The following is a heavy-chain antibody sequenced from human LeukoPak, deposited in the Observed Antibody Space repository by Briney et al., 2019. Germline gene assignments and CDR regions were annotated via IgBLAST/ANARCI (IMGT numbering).Heavy chain of an antibody. CDR2: ISAYNGNT. D-gene: IGHD3-22*01. V-gene: IGHV1-18*01. CDR3: AREGAYYPSSWIDP. CDR1: GYTFTSYG. Sequence: ASVKGSCKASGYTFTSYGISWVRQAPGQGLEWMGWISAYNGNTNYAQKFQGRVTMTTDTSTSTVHMELRSLRSDDTAVYYCAREGAYYPSSWIDPWGQGTLVTVST. J-gene: IGHJ5*02.